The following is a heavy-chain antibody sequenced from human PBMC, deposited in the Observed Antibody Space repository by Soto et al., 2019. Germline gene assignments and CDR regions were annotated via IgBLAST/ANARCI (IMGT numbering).Heavy chain of an antibody. V-gene: IGHV3-30-3*01. D-gene: IGHD3-9*01. CDR1: GFTFSSYA. CDR3: ARDPALRYFDWLLAH. CDR2: ISYDGSNK. J-gene: IGHJ4*02. Sequence: GGSLRLSCAASGFTFSSYAMHWVRQAPGKGLEWVAVISYDGSNKYYADSVKGRFTISRDNSKNTLYLQMNSLRAEDTAVYYCARDPALRYFDWLLAHWGQGTLVTVSS.